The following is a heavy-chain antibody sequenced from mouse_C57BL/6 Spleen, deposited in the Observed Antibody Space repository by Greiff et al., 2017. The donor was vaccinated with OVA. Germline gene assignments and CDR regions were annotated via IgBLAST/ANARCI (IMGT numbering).Heavy chain of an antibody. CDR2: ISYDGSN. CDR3: ARDPRQYYGSHFDV. V-gene: IGHV3-6*01. J-gene: IGHJ1*03. Sequence: EVHLVESGPGLVKPSQSLSLTCSVTGYSITSGYYWNWIRQFPGNKLEWMGYISYDGSNNYNPSLKNRISITRDTSKNQFFLKLNAVTTEDTATYYCARDPRQYYGSHFDVWGTGTTVTVSS. D-gene: IGHD1-1*01. CDR1: GYSITSGYY.